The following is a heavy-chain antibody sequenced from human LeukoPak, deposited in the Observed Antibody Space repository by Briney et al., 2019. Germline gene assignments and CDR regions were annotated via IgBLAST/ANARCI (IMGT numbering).Heavy chain of an antibody. CDR3: ARGEPETDFWSGYDPSGSARQFDP. CDR1: GYTFTSYD. CDR2: MNPNSGNT. Sequence: VASVKVSCKASGYTFTSYDINWVRQATGQGLEWMGWMNPNSGNTGYAQKFQGRVTMTRNTSISTAYMELSSLRSEDTAVYYCARGEPETDFWSGYDPSGSARQFDPWGQGTLVTVSS. D-gene: IGHD3-3*01. V-gene: IGHV1-8*01. J-gene: IGHJ5*02.